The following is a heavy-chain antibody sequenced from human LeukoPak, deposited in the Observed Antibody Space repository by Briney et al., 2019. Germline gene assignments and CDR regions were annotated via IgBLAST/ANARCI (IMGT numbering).Heavy chain of an antibody. D-gene: IGHD1-20*01. J-gene: IGHJ5*02. CDR1: GGSNY. V-gene: IGHV4-59*08. CDR2: IHYSGSP. CDR3: ARHSNWNGGVDWFDP. Sequence: NPSETLSLTCTVSGGSNYWSWIRQPPGKGLEWIGYIHYSGSPNYNPSLKSRLTISIDMSKNQFSLKLNSVTAADTAVYYCARHSNWNGGVDWFDPWGQGTQVTVSS.